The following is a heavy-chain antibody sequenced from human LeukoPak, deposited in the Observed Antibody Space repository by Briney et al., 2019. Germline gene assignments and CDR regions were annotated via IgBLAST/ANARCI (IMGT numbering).Heavy chain of an antibody. CDR2: MKQYGSEK. CDR3: ARSGYNKPWYVVDM. V-gene: IGHV3-7*02. Sequence: GGSLRLSCALSGFTFCNFWMTWVRQSPGKGLEWVATMKQYGSEKYYANSVTGRFTISRDNAKNSLSLQMNSLRAEDTAVYYCARSGYNKPWYVVDMWGHGTMVTVSS. D-gene: IGHD1-14*01. CDR1: GFTFCNFW. J-gene: IGHJ3*02.